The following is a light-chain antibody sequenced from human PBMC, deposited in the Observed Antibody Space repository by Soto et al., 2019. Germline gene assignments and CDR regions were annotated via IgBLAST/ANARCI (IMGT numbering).Light chain of an antibody. CDR2: KAS. Sequence: DVQMTQSPSTLSASVGDRVTITCRASDSISTWLAWFQQRPGKAPKLLIYKASTLESGVPPRFSGRGSGREFTLTISSLEPDDFATYYCQQYNNWPRTFGQGTKVDIK. J-gene: IGKJ1*01. V-gene: IGKV1-5*03. CDR1: DSISTW. CDR3: QQYNNWPRT.